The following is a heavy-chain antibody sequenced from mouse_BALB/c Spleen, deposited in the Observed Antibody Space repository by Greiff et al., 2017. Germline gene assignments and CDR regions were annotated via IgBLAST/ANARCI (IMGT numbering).Heavy chain of an antibody. D-gene: IGHD2-3*01. Sequence: EVKLMESGPELVKPGASVKISCKASGYTFTDYNMHWVKQSHGKSLEWIGYIYPYNGGTGYNQKFKSKATLTVDNSSSTAYMELRSLTSEDSAVYYCARYGYYGYFDYWGQGTTLTVSS. CDR1: GYTFTDYN. V-gene: IGHV1S29*02. CDR3: ARYGYYGYFDY. J-gene: IGHJ2*01. CDR2: IYPYNGGT.